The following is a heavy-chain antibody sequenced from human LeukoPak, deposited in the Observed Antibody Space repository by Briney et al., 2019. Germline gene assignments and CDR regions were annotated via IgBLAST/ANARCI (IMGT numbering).Heavy chain of an antibody. J-gene: IGHJ4*02. CDR2: IYYSGST. V-gene: IGHV4-39*01. CDR3: ARHNYDSSGFLKY. D-gene: IGHD3-22*01. CDR1: GGSFTSSSYY. Sequence: SETLSLTCTVSGGSFTSSSYYWGWIRQPPGKGLEWIGSIYYSGSTYYNPSLKSRVTISVDTSKNQFSPKLSSVTAADTAVYYCARHNYDSSGFLKYWGQGTLVTVSS.